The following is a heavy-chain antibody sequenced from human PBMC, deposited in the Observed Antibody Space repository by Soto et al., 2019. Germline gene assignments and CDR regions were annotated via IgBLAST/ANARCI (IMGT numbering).Heavy chain of an antibody. CDR3: ARVSSGSYAMAYYFDY. V-gene: IGHV1-69*01. J-gene: IGHJ4*02. D-gene: IGHD1-26*01. CDR2: IIPIFGTA. Sequence: QVQLVQSGAEVKKPGSSVKVSCKASGGTFSSYAISWVRQAPGQGLEWMGGIIPIFGTANYAQKLQGRVTITADESTSTAYMELSSLRSEDTAVYYCARVSSGSYAMAYYFDYWGQGTLVTVSS. CDR1: GGTFSSYA.